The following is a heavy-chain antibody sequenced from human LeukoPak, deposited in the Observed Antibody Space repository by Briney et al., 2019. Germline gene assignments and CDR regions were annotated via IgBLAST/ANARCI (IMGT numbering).Heavy chain of an antibody. CDR2: ISSDGRNK. D-gene: IGHD3-22*01. J-gene: IGHJ4*02. CDR1: GFPFSTYS. V-gene: IGHV3-30*04. CDR3: ARDPLDSSGYYYGGSFDY. Sequence: PGGSLRLSCAASGFPFSTYSMHWVRQAPGKGLEGVAVISSDGRNKDYADSVKGRFTISRDNSKNTLYLQMNSLRDEDTGVYYCARDPLDSSGYYYGGSFDYWGQGTLVIVSS.